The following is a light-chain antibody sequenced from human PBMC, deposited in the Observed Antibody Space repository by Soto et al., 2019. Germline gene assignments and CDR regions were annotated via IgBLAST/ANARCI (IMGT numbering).Light chain of an antibody. CDR1: SSDVGAYKY. Sequence: QSALTQPRSVSGSPGQSVTISCTGTSSDVGAYKYVSWYQHHPGKAPRLMIYDVTKRPSGVPDRFSGSKSGNTASLTISGLQADDEADYLCCSYAGSYTYVFGTGTKLTVL. CDR2: DVT. CDR3: CSYAGSYTYV. J-gene: IGLJ1*01. V-gene: IGLV2-11*01.